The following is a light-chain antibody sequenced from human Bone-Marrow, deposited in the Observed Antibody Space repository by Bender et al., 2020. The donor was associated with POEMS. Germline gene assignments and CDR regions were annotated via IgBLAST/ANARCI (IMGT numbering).Light chain of an antibody. CDR2: DVG. CDR1: SSDIGTYNY. J-gene: IGLJ2*01. V-gene: IGLV2-14*03. CDR3: ASYTSRTTLV. Sequence: HSALTQPASVSGSPGQSITISCTGTSSDIGTYNYVSWYQRHPGKAPKLLIYDVGRRPSGTSDRFTGSRSGNTASLTISGLQAEDEGDYYCASYTSRTTLVFGGGTKVTVL.